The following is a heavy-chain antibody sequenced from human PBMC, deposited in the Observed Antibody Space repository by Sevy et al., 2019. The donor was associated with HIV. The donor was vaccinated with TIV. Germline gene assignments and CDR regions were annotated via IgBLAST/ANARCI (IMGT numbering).Heavy chain of an antibody. Sequence: SETLSLTCTVSGGSISGYYWSWIRQPPGKGLEWIGYISYSGSTNDNPSLKSRVTISVDTSKNEFSLKLSSVTAADTTVYYCARSRVITGTFDYWGQGTLVTVSS. CDR2: ISYSGST. J-gene: IGHJ4*02. CDR3: ARSRVITGTFDY. CDR1: GGSISGYY. D-gene: IGHD1-20*01. V-gene: IGHV4-59*01.